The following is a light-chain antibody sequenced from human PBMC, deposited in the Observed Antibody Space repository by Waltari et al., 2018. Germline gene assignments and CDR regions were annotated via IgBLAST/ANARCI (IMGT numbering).Light chain of an antibody. V-gene: IGKV1-39*01. Sequence: DIQMTQSPSSLSASVGDRVTITRRASQSTSSYLNWYQQKPGKAPKLLIYAASSLQSGVPARFSGSGSGTDFTLTISSLQPEDFATYYCHQSYSTPPSFGQGTKLEIK. CDR1: QSTSSY. J-gene: IGKJ2*03. CDR3: HQSYSTPPS. CDR2: AAS.